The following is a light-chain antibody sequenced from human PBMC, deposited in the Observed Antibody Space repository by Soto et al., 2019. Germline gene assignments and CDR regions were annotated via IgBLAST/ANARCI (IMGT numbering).Light chain of an antibody. CDR2: EVT. Sequence: QSALTQPASVSGSPGQSVTISCTGSSSDVGFYNLVSWYQRHPGKAPKLMIYEVTERPSGVSSRFSGSKSGNTASLTISGLQAEDEADYYCCSYGDTGTVLFGGGTKLTVL. J-gene: IGLJ2*01. V-gene: IGLV2-23*02. CDR1: SSDVGFYNL. CDR3: CSYGDTGTVL.